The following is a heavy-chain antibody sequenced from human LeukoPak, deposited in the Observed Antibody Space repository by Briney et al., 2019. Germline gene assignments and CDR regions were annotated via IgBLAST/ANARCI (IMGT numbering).Heavy chain of an antibody. CDR3: ATHYTVTNAFDI. CDR1: GGSTSSSGYF. J-gene: IGHJ3*02. D-gene: IGHD4-17*01. V-gene: IGHV4-39*01. CDR2: IYYSGST. Sequence: SETLSLTCTVSGGSTSSSGYFWAWIRQPPGKGLEWIGSIYYSGSTYYNPSLKSRVTVSVDTSKNQFSLKLSSVTAADRAVYYCATHYTVTNAFDIWGQGTMVTVSS.